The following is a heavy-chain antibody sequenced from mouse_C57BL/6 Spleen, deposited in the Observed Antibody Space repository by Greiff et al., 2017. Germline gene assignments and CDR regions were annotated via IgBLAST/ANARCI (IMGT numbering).Heavy chain of an antibody. CDR2: IDPSDSET. Sequence: QVQLQQPGAELVRPGSSVKLSCKASGYTFTSYWMHWVKQRPIQGLEWIGNIDPSDSETHYNQKFKDKATLTVDKSSSTAYMQLSSLTSEDSAVYYCAREGIRPITMRDYFDYWGQGTTLTVSS. V-gene: IGHV1-52*01. J-gene: IGHJ2*01. CDR1: GYTFTSYW. D-gene: IGHD1-1*02. CDR3: AREGIRPITMRDYFDY.